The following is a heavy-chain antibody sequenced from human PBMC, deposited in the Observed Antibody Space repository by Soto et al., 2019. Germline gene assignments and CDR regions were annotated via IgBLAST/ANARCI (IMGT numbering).Heavy chain of an antibody. V-gene: IGHV3-30-3*01. CDR3: ARLQLWAYYYYYGMDV. J-gene: IGHJ6*02. Sequence: PGGSLRLSCAASGFTFSSYAMHWFRQAPGKGLEWVAVISYDGSNKYYADSVKGRFTISRDNSKNTLYLQMNSLRAEDTAVYYCARLQLWAYYYYYGMDVWGQGTTVTSP. CDR2: ISYDGSNK. D-gene: IGHD5-18*01. CDR1: GFTFSSYA.